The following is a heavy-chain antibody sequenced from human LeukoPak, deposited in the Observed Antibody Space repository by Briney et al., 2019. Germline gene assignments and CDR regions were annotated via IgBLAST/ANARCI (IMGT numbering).Heavy chain of an antibody. V-gene: IGHV3-11*01. CDR1: GFTFSDYY. CDR3: ARGGYYDRPRDAFDI. D-gene: IGHD3-22*01. CDR2: ISSSGSTI. J-gene: IGHJ3*02. Sequence: GGSLRLSCAASGFTFSDYYMSWIRQAPGKGLEWVSYISSSGSTIYYADSVKGRFTISGDNAKNSLYLQMNSLRAEDTAVYYCARGGYYDRPRDAFDIWGQGTMVTVSS.